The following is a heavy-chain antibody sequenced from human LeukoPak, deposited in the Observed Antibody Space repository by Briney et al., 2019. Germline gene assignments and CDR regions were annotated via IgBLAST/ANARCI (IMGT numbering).Heavy chain of an antibody. V-gene: IGHV1-8*03. D-gene: IGHD3-3*01. CDR1: GYTFTSYD. Sequence: WASVEVSCKASGYTFTSYDINWVRQATGPGLEWMGWMNPNSGNTGYAQKFQGRVTITRNTSISTAYMELSSLRSEDTAVYYCARGLDFWSGYTSVYYYYYMDVWGKGTTVTVSS. CDR3: ARGLDFWSGYTSVYYYYYMDV. J-gene: IGHJ6*03. CDR2: MNPNSGNT.